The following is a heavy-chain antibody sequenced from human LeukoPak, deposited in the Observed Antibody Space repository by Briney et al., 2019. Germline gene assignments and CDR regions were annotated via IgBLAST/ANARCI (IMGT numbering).Heavy chain of an antibody. CDR1: AFTFSSFA. V-gene: IGHV3-30-3*01. Sequence: TGGSLRLSCAASAFTFSSFAIHWVRQAPGKGLEWVAVISYDGNKKYYADSVKGRFTISRDNSKNTLYLQMSTLRAEDEAVYYCARTNLGEAGDAFDIWGQGTMVTVSS. CDR2: ISYDGNKK. CDR3: ARTNLGEAGDAFDI. J-gene: IGHJ3*02. D-gene: IGHD4-17*01.